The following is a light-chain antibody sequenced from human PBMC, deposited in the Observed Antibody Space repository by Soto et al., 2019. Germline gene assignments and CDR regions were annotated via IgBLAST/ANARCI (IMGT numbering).Light chain of an antibody. J-gene: IGKJ4*01. CDR3: QQRSNCPPFT. Sequence: EIVLTQSPATLSLSPGERATLSCRASQSISNFLAWYQQKPGQAPRLLIYDASKRATDIPDRFIGSGSGTAFTLTINSLEPEDVAVYYCQQRSNCPPFTFGGGTKLQI. CDR2: DAS. V-gene: IGKV3-11*01. CDR1: QSISNF.